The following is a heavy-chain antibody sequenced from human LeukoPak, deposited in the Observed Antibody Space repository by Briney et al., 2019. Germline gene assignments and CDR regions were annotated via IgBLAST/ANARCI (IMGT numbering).Heavy chain of an antibody. J-gene: IGHJ6*02. Sequence: GGSLRLSCAASGFTFSSYSMSWVRQAPGKGLEWVSSISSSSSYIYYADSVKGRFTISRDNAKNSLYLQMNSLRAEDTAVYYCAREGAAIVATILDYYYGMDVWGQGTTVTVSS. CDR2: ISSSSSYI. CDR1: GFTFSSYS. V-gene: IGHV3-21*01. CDR3: AREGAAIVATILDYYYGMDV. D-gene: IGHD5-12*01.